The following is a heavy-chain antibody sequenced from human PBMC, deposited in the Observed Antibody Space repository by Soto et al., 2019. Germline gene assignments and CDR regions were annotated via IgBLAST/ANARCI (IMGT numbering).Heavy chain of an antibody. J-gene: IGHJ6*02. CDR3: TTGSVEGV. D-gene: IGHD2-15*01. Sequence: EVQLVDSGGGFIYPGGSLRLSCAASGLTISNAWMNWVRQAPGKGLEWVGRIKTNTEGGTTDYAAAVKGRCTVSRDDSKKTLYLQMNSLKTEDTAVYYCTTGSVEGVWGQGTMVTVSS. V-gene: IGHV3-15*07. CDR1: GLTISNAW. CDR2: IKTNTEGGTT.